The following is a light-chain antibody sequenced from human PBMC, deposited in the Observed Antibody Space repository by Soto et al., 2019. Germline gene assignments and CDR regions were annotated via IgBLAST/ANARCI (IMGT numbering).Light chain of an antibody. CDR3: QKYRSSPIT. V-gene: IGKV3-20*01. CDR2: GAS. J-gene: IGKJ5*01. Sequence: EIVWTQSPGTLSFSPGERATLSCRASQSVSSSYLAWYQQKHGQAPRLLIYGASSRATGIPDRFSGSGSGTDFTLTISSLEPEDFAVYYCQKYRSSPITFGQGTRLEIK. CDR1: QSVSSSY.